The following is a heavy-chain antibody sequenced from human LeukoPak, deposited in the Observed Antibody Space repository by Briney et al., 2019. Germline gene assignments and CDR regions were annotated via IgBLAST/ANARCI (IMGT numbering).Heavy chain of an antibody. J-gene: IGHJ4*02. CDR3: ARDGDYYDSTYYFDY. Sequence: GGSLRLSCAASGFTFSGYGMHWVRQAPGKGLEWVAVICYDGSNKYYAASMKGRFTISRDNSKNTLYLQMNSLRAEDTAVYYCARDGDYYDSTYYFDYWGQGTLVTVSS. V-gene: IGHV3-33*01. CDR1: GFTFSGYG. D-gene: IGHD3-22*01. CDR2: ICYDGSNK.